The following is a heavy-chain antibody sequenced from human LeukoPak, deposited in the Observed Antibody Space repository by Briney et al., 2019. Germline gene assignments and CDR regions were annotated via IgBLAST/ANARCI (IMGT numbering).Heavy chain of an antibody. CDR1: GGSISSYY. CDR2: IYYSGSI. CDR3: ARHRRGSALDY. V-gene: IGHV4-59*08. J-gene: IGHJ4*02. D-gene: IGHD5-24*01. Sequence: SETLSLTCTVSGGSISSYYWSWIRQPPGKGLEWIGYIYYSGSINYNPSLKSRVTISVDTSKNQFSLKLSSVTAADTAVYYCARHRRGSALDYWGQGTLVTVSS.